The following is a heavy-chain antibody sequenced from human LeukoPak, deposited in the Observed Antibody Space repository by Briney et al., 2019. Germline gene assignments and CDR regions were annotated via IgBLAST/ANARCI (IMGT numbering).Heavy chain of an antibody. CDR2: INHSGST. D-gene: IGHD3-3*01. J-gene: IGHJ4*02. Sequence: PSETLSLTCAVYGGSFSGYYWSWIRQPPGKGLEWIGEINHSGSTNYNPSLKSRVTISVDTSKNQFSLKLSSVTAADTAVYYCTRGNVLSGYCFDFWGQGALVTVSS. V-gene: IGHV4-34*01. CDR3: TRGNVLSGYCFDF. CDR1: GGSFSGYY.